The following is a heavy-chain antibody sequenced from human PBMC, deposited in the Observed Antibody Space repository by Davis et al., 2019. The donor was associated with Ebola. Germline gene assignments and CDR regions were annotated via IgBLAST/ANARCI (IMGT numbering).Heavy chain of an antibody. J-gene: IGHJ4*02. D-gene: IGHD6-13*01. CDR1: GFTVRSNY. V-gene: IGHV3-53*01. CDR3: ARGVRKIATAGMRYFDY. Sequence: GGSLRLSCAASGFTVRSNYMSWVRQAPGKGLEWVSVIYTSGSTSYADSVKGRFTISRDNSKNTLYLQMDSLRAEDTAVYYCARGVRKIATAGMRYFDYWGQGSLVTVSS. CDR2: IYTSGST.